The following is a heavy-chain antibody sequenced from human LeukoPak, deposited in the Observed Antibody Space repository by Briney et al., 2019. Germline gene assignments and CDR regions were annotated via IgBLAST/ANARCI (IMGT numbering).Heavy chain of an antibody. J-gene: IGHJ4*02. Sequence: EPGGSLRLSCAASGFTFSSYEMNWVRQAPGKGLEWVSSISSSSSYIYYADSVKGRFTISRDNAKNSLYLQMNSLRAEDTAVYYCAREQWGYCSGGSCYGGNFDYWGQGTLVTVSS. D-gene: IGHD2-15*01. V-gene: IGHV3-21*01. CDR1: GFTFSSYE. CDR3: AREQWGYCSGGSCYGGNFDY. CDR2: ISSSSSYI.